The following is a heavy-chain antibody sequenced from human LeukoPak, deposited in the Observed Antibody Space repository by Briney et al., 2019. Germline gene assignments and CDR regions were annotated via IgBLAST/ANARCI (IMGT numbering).Heavy chain of an antibody. D-gene: IGHD3-22*01. CDR2: INAGNGNT. Sequence: ASVKVSCKASGYTFTSYAMHWVRQAPGQRLEWMGWINAGNGNTKYSQKFQGRVTITRDTSASTAYMELSSLRSEDTAVYYCARDQAYYYDSSYDAFDIWGQGTMVTVSS. CDR1: GYTFTSYA. CDR3: ARDQAYYYDSSYDAFDI. V-gene: IGHV1-3*01. J-gene: IGHJ3*02.